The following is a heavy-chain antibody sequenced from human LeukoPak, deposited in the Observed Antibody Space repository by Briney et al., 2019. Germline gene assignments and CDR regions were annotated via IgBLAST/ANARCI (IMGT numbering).Heavy chain of an antibody. V-gene: IGHV4-59*01. CDR3: ARVSPDYGDYGLDY. CDR2: IYYSGST. Sequence: PSETLSLTCTVSGGSISSYYWSWIRQPPGKGLEWIGYIYYSGSTNYNPSLKSRVTISVDTSKNQFSLKLSSVTAADTAVYYCARVSPDYGDYGLDYWGQGTLVTVSS. CDR1: GGSISSYY. D-gene: IGHD4-17*01. J-gene: IGHJ4*02.